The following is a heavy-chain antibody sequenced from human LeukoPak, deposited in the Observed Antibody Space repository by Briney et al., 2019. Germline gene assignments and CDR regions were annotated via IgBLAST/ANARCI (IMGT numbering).Heavy chain of an antibody. CDR3: ARHTLTSGAYWYFDL. CDR1: GGSFSGYY. CDR2: INHSGST. Sequence: SETLSLTCAVYGGSFSGYYWSWIRQPPGKGLEWIGEINHSGSTNYNPSLKSRVTISVDTSKNQFSLKLSSVTAADTAVYYCARHTLTSGAYWYFDLWGRGTLVTVSS. J-gene: IGHJ2*01. V-gene: IGHV4-34*01. D-gene: IGHD2-2*02.